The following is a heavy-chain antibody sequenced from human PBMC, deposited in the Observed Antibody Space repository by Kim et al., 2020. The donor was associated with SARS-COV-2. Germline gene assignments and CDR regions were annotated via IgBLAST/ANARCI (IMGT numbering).Heavy chain of an antibody. CDR1: GGSFSGYY. V-gene: IGHV4-34*01. J-gene: IGHJ4*02. CDR2: INHSGST. D-gene: IGHD2-15*01. CDR3: ARGVFVSDSCSGGSCYTRTPHFGY. Sequence: SETLSLTCAVYGGSFSGYYWSWIRQPPGKGLEWIGEINHSGSTNYNPSLKSRVTISVDTSKNQFSLKLSSVTAADTAVYYCARGVFVSDSCSGGSCYTRTPHFGYWVQGTLVNVSS.